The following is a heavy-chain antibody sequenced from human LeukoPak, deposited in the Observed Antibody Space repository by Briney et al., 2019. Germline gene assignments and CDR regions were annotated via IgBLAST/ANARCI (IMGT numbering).Heavy chain of an antibody. CDR3: ARHNGRDDY. J-gene: IGHJ4*02. CDR1: GGSISSYQ. V-gene: IGHV4-4*09. D-gene: IGHD2-8*01. CDR2: IHTSGST. Sequence: SETLSLTCTVSGGSISSYQWSWIRQAPGKGLEWIGYIHTSGSTIYSPFLKSRVTMSIDTSENRFSLKLSSVTAADTAVYYCARHNGRDDYWGQGTLVTVSS.